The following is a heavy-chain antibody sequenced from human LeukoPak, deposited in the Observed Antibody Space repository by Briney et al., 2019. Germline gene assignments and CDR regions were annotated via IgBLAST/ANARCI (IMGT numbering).Heavy chain of an antibody. D-gene: IGHD3-22*01. Sequence: PGRSLRLSCAASGFTFSSYGMHWVRQAPGKGLEWVAVISYDGSNKYYADSVKGRFTISRDNSKSTLYLQMNSLRAEDTAVYYCAKDGDYYDSSGYLDYWGQGTLVTVSS. CDR1: GFTFSSYG. V-gene: IGHV3-30*18. CDR2: ISYDGSNK. CDR3: AKDGDYYDSSGYLDY. J-gene: IGHJ4*02.